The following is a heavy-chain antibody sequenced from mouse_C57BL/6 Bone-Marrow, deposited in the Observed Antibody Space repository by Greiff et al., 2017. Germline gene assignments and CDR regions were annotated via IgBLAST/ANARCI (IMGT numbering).Heavy chain of an antibody. D-gene: IGHD5-2*01. V-gene: IGHV1-52*01. J-gene: IGHJ4*01. CDR3: ARRICGHAMDY. Sequence: QVQLQQPGAELVRPGSSVKLSCKASGYTFTSYWMHWVKQRPIQGLEWIGNIDPSDSETHYNQKFKDKATLTVDKSSSTAYMQLSSLTSEDSAVYYSARRICGHAMDYWGQGTSVTVSS. CDR2: IDPSDSET. CDR1: GYTFTSYW.